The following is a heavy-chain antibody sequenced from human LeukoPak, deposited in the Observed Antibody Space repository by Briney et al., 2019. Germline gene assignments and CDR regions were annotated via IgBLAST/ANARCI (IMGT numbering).Heavy chain of an antibody. CDR2: IKSKTYGGTT. Sequence: PGGSLRLSCAVSGLSLSNAWMSWVRQAPGKGLEWVGRIKSKTYGGTTDHAAPVKGRFTISRDDSKNTLYLQMNSLKTEDTAVYYCTTLLIITLDAFDIWGQGTMVTVSS. V-gene: IGHV3-15*01. CDR1: GLSLSNAW. J-gene: IGHJ3*02. CDR3: TTLLIITLDAFDI. D-gene: IGHD3-22*01.